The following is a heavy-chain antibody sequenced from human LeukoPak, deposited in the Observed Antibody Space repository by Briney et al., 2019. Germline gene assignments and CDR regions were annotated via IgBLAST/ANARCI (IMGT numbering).Heavy chain of an antibody. V-gene: IGHV4-34*01. Sequence: PSETLSLTCAVYGGSFSGYYWSWIRQPPGKGLEWIGEINYSGSTNYNPSLKSRVTISVDTSKNQFSLKLSAVTAADTAVYDCARALLGVNDYWGQGTLVTVSS. D-gene: IGHD1-26*01. CDR3: ARALLGVNDY. CDR2: INYSGST. CDR1: GGSFSGYY. J-gene: IGHJ4*02.